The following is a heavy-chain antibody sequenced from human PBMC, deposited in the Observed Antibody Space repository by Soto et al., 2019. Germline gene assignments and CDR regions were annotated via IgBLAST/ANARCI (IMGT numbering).Heavy chain of an antibody. CDR3: ARKPIVVVVAGDQPYAFDI. V-gene: IGHV3-21*01. J-gene: IGHJ3*02. CDR2: ISSSSSYI. Sequence: GGSLRLSCAASGFTFSSYSMNWVRQAPGKGLEWVSSISSSSSYIYYADSVKGRFTISRDNAKNPLYLQMNSLRAEDTAVYYCARKPIVVVVAGDQPYAFDIWGQGTMVTVSS. D-gene: IGHD2-15*01. CDR1: GFTFSSYS.